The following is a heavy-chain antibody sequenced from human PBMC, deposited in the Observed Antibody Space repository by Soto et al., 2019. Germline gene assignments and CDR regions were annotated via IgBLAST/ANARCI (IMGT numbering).Heavy chain of an antibody. CDR3: ARGFRLPRNWFDP. D-gene: IGHD2-15*01. J-gene: IGHJ5*02. CDR1: GGSFSGYY. CDR2: INHSGGT. Sequence: QVQLQQWGAGLLKPSETLSLTCAVYGGSFSGYYWSWIRQPPGKGLEWIGEINHSGGTNYNPSLKSRVTISGDTSKNQFSLKLSSVTAADTAVYYCARGFRLPRNWFDPWGQGTLVTVSS. V-gene: IGHV4-34*01.